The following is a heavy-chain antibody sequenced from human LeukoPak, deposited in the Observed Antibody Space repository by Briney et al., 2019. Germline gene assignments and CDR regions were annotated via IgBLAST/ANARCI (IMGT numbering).Heavy chain of an antibody. Sequence: GGSLRLSCAASGFTFRTYWMSWVRQAPGKGLEWVANIKQDGSEKYYVDSVKGRFTISRDNSKNTLYLQMNSLGAEDTAVYYCAKAYYDSGSYGYWGQGTLVTVSS. CDR1: GFTFRTYW. J-gene: IGHJ4*02. CDR2: IKQDGSEK. V-gene: IGHV3-7*03. D-gene: IGHD3-10*01. CDR3: AKAYYDSGSYGY.